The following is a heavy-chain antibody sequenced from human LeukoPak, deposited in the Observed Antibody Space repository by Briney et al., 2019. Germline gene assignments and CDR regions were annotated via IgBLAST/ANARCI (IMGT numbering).Heavy chain of an antibody. D-gene: IGHD4-23*01. CDR2: ISGSGGNT. V-gene: IGHV3-23*01. CDR3: AKATTVVTYGY. CDR1: GFTFSSYA. J-gene: IGHJ4*02. Sequence: HPGGSLRLSCAASGFTFSSYAMSWVRQAPGKGLEWVSAISGSGGNTYYADSVKGRFTISRDNSKNTLCLQMNSLRAEDTAVYYCAKATTVVTYGYWGQGTLVTVSS.